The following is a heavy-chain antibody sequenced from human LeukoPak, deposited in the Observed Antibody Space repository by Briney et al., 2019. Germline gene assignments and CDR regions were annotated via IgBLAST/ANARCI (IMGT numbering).Heavy chain of an antibody. CDR1: GYTFTSYY. Sequence: GASVKVSCKASGYTFTSYYMHWVRQAPGQGLEWMGIINPSGGSTSYAQKFQGRVTMTRDTSTSTVYMELSSLRSQYQAVYYCARGDGYSNYVMNWFDPWGQGTPVTVSS. V-gene: IGHV1-46*01. J-gene: IGHJ5*02. CDR2: INPSGGST. CDR3: ARGDGYSNYVMNWFDP. D-gene: IGHD4-11*01.